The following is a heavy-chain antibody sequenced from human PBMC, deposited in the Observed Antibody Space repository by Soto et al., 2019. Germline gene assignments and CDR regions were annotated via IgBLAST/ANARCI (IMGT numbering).Heavy chain of an antibody. CDR3: ARAVTMVRGVIITSFYYYYYMDV. CDR2: IYYSGST. V-gene: IGHV4-59*01. Sequence: PSEALSLTCTVSGGPISSYYWSWIRQPPGKGLEWIGYIYYSGSTNYNPSLKSRVTISVDTSKNQFSLKLCSVTAADTAVYYCARAVTMVRGVIITSFYYYYYMDVWGKGTTVTVSS. D-gene: IGHD3-10*01. CDR1: GGPISSYY. J-gene: IGHJ6*03.